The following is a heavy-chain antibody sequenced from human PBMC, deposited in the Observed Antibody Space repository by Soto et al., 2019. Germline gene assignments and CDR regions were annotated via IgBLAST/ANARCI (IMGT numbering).Heavy chain of an antibody. V-gene: IGHV4-61*05. Sequence: SETLSLTCTVSGGSITSSSYYWVWIRQPPGKGLEWIGYIYYSGSTNYNPSLKSRVTISVDTSKNQFSLKLSSVTAADTAVYYCARAWGLYFDYWGQGTLVTVS. CDR2: IYYSGST. CDR1: GGSITSSSYY. J-gene: IGHJ4*02. D-gene: IGHD3-16*01. CDR3: ARAWGLYFDY.